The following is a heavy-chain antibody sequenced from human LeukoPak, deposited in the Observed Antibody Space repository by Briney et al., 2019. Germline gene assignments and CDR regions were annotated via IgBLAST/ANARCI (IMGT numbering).Heavy chain of an antibody. CDR1: GLTFSSSW. J-gene: IGHJ4*02. V-gene: IGHV3-23*01. D-gene: IGHD3-3*01. Sequence: GGSLRLSCAVSGLTFSSSWMDWVRQAPGKGLEWVSSISGSGGSTYYADSVKGRVTVSRDNSKSTLFLQMNSLRAEDTAVYYCAKGPYYDFWSGYYPSWGQGTLVTVSS. CDR2: ISGSGGST. CDR3: AKGPYYDFWSGYYPS.